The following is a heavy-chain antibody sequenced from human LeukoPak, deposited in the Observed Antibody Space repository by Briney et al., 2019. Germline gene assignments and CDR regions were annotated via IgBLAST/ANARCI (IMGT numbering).Heavy chain of an antibody. D-gene: IGHD6-19*01. V-gene: IGHV1-8*01. CDR2: MNPNSGNT. Sequence: ASVKVSCKASGYTFTSYDINWVRQATGQGLEWMGWMNPNSGNTGYAQKFQGRVTMTRNTSISTAYMELSSLRSEDTAVYYCARAFHSSGWYPDAFDIWGQGTMVTVSS. CDR1: GYTFTSYD. CDR3: ARAFHSSGWYPDAFDI. J-gene: IGHJ3*02.